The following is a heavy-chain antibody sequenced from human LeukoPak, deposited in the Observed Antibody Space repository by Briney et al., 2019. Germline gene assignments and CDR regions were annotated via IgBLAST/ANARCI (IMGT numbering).Heavy chain of an antibody. CDR1: GGSFSGYY. CDR2: INHSGST. D-gene: IGHD3-22*01. V-gene: IGHV4-34*01. Sequence: SETLSLTCAVYGGSFSGYYWSWIRQPPGKGLEWIGEINHSGSTNYNPSLKSRVTISVDTSKNQFSLKLSSVTAADTAVYYCARGRTNYYYDSSGYYPYYFDYWGQGTLVTVSS. J-gene: IGHJ4*02. CDR3: ARGRTNYYYDSSGYYPYYFDY.